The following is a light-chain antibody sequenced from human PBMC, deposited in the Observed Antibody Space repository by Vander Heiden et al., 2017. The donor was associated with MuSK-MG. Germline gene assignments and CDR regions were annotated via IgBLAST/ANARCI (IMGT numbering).Light chain of an antibody. CDR2: GAS. CDR3: QQYGSSPLYT. Sequence: IVLTPSPGALSFAPGERATLSCRASQSVSSSYLAWYQQKPGQAPRLLIYGASSRATGIPDRFSGSGSGTDFTLTISRLEPEDFAVYYCQQYGSSPLYTFGQGTKLEIK. CDR1: QSVSSSY. V-gene: IGKV3-20*01. J-gene: IGKJ2*01.